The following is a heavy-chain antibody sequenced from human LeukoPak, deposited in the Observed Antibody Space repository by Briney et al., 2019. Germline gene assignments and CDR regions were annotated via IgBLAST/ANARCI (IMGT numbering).Heavy chain of an antibody. CDR2: ISSSSSTI. CDR3: ARAGYDFWSGYSDY. CDR1: GFTFSSYS. V-gene: IGHV3-48*02. D-gene: IGHD3-3*01. J-gene: IGHJ4*02. Sequence: GGSLRLSCAASGFTFSSYSMYWVRQAPGKGLEWVSYISSSSSTIYYADSVKGRFTISRDNAKNSLYLQMNSLRDEDTAVYYCARAGYDFWSGYSDYWGQGTLVTVSS.